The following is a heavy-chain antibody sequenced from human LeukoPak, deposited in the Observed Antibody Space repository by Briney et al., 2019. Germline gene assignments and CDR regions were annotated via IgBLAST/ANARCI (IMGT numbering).Heavy chain of an antibody. CDR3: ARTVVTPGDSYWCFDL. Sequence: GASVKVSCKASGGTFSSYAISWVRQAPGQGLEWMGGIIPIFGTANYAQKFQGRVTITTDESTSTAYMELSRLRSDDTAVYYCARTVVTPGDSYWCFDLWGRGTLVTVSS. CDR2: IIPIFGTA. J-gene: IGHJ2*01. CDR1: GGTFSSYA. D-gene: IGHD4-23*01. V-gene: IGHV1-69*05.